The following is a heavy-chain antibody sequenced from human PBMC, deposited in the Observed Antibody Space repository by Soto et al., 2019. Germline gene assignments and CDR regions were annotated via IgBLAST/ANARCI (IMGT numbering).Heavy chain of an antibody. V-gene: IGHV3-33*01. CDR3: ARVGYGYIYYYYGMDV. D-gene: IGHD5-18*01. CDR1: GFTFSSYG. CDR2: IWYDGSNK. J-gene: IGHJ6*02. Sequence: PGGSLRLSWAASGFTFSSYGIHWGRQAPGKGLEWVAVIWYDGSNKYYADSVKGRFTISRDNSKNTLYLQMNSLRAEDTAVYYCARVGYGYIYYYYGMDVWGQGTTVTVSS.